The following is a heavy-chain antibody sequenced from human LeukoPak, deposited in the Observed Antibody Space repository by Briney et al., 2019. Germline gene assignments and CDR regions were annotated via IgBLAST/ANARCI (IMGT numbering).Heavy chain of an antibody. V-gene: IGHV4-59*01. CDR3: ARADTAFDY. J-gene: IGHJ4*02. D-gene: IGHD5-18*01. CDR2: IYYSGST. Sequence: TSETLSLTCTVSGGSISSYYWSWIRQPPGKGLEWIGYIYYSGSTNYNPSLKSRVTISVDTSKNQFSLKLSSVTAADTAVYYCARADTAFDYWGQGTLVTVSS. CDR1: GGSISSYY.